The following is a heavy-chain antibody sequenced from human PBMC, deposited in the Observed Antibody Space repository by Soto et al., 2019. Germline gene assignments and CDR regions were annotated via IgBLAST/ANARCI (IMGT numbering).Heavy chain of an antibody. Sequence: GGSLRLSCVASGFAFSTHAMHWVRQAPGKGLEWVAVISFDGSNRYYADSLKGRFTVSRDNSRNTLYLQIDNLRPDDTAVYYCAREKVIVASPYCDYWGQGALVTVSS. CDR3: AREKVIVASPYCDY. CDR1: GFAFSTHA. V-gene: IGHV3-30-3*01. D-gene: IGHD5-12*01. CDR2: ISFDGSNR. J-gene: IGHJ4*02.